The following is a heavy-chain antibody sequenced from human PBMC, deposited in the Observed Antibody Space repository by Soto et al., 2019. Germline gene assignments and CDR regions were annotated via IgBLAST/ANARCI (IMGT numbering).Heavy chain of an antibody. Sequence: SEILSLTCSVSGGSMRNYYWNWIRQPPGRGLEWIGYVYHSGSTNYNPSLKSRVSTSVDVSRNHFSLTLHSVTAADTAVYFCTSSYSTSSSPDYWGQGTLVTVSS. CDR2: VYHSGST. CDR3: TSSYSTSSSPDY. CDR1: GGSMRNYY. D-gene: IGHD6-6*01. J-gene: IGHJ4*02. V-gene: IGHV4-59*01.